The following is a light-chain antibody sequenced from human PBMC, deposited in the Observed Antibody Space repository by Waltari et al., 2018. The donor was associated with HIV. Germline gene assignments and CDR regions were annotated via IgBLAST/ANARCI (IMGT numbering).Light chain of an antibody. V-gene: IGKV4-1*01. Sequence: DTVLTQSPDSLAVSLGERATINCKSSQSVLYSSNNKNFLAWYQQKPGQRPKLLVYWASSRECGVPDRFSGSGAGADFTLTISSQQAEDVAVYYCQQYYTTPRTFRPGTTVDIK. CDR2: WAS. CDR1: QSVLYSSNNKNF. J-gene: IGKJ3*01. CDR3: QQYYTTPRT.